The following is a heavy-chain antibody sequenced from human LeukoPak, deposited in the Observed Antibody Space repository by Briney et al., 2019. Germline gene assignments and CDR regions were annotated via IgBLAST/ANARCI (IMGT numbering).Heavy chain of an antibody. CDR3: AKGYSGYDLSFDY. D-gene: IGHD5-12*01. J-gene: IGHJ4*02. CDR1: GFTFSTYA. CDR2: ISGSGGSA. Sequence: GSLRLSCAASGFTFSTYAMSWVRQAPGKGLEWVSAISGSGGSAYQADSVKGRFTISRDNSKNTLYLQMNSLRAEDTAVYYCAKGYSGYDLSFDYWGQGTLVTVSS. V-gene: IGHV3-23*01.